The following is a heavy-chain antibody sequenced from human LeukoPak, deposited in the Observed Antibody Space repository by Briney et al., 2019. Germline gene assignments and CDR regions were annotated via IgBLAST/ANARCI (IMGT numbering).Heavy chain of an antibody. V-gene: IGHV4-59*01. D-gene: IGHD3/OR15-3a*01. CDR2: IYYSGST. CDR3: ARERSLDPYYFDD. J-gene: IGHJ4*02. Sequence: PSETLSLTCTVSGGSISSYYWSWIRQPPGKGLEWIGYIYYSGSTNYNPSLKSRVTISVDTSKNQFSLKLSSVTAADTAVYYCARERSLDPYYFDDWGQGTLVTVSS. CDR1: GGSISSYY.